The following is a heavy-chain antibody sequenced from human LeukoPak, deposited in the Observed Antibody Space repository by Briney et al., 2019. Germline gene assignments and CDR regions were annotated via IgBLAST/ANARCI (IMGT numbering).Heavy chain of an antibody. Sequence: GRSLRLFCAASGFTFSSYGMHWVRQAPGKGLEWVAVIWYDGSNKYYADSVKGRFTISRDNSKNTLYLQMNSLRAEDTAVYYCARAPYDSSGYYSYYYYYYGMDVWGQGTTVTVSS. D-gene: IGHD3-22*01. CDR1: GFTFSSYG. CDR2: IWYDGSNK. J-gene: IGHJ6*02. V-gene: IGHV3-33*01. CDR3: ARAPYDSSGYYSYYYYYYGMDV.